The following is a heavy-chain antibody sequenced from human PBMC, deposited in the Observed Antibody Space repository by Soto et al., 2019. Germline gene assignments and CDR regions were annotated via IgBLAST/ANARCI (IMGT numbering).Heavy chain of an antibody. D-gene: IGHD3-10*01. Sequence: SETLSLTCAVYGGSFSGYYWSWIRQPPGKGLEWIGEINHSGSTNYNPSLKSRVTISVDTSKNQFSLKLSSVTAADTAVYYCAREELSDYYYYYGMDVWGQGTTVTVSS. V-gene: IGHV4-34*01. J-gene: IGHJ6*02. CDR2: INHSGST. CDR3: AREELSDYYYYYGMDV. CDR1: GGSFSGYY.